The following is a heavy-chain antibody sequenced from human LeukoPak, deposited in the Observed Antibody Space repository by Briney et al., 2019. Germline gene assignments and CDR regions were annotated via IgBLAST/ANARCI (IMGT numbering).Heavy chain of an antibody. J-gene: IGHJ3*02. CDR3: AKKYSSSVLNAFDI. CDR2: ITGSGGGT. Sequence: GGSLRLSCAASGFTFSIYAMTWVRQTPGKGLEWVSTITGSGGGTYYADSVKGRFTISRDNSKNTLYLQMNSLRAEDTAVYYCAKKYSSSVLNAFDIWGQGTMVTVSS. CDR1: GFTFSIYA. V-gene: IGHV3-23*01. D-gene: IGHD6-6*01.